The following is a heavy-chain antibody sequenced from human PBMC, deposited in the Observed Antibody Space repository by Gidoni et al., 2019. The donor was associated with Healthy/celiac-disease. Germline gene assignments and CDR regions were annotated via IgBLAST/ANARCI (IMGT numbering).Heavy chain of an antibody. CDR1: GFTFDDYA. D-gene: IGHD1-26*01. CDR3: AKDSLGATMGNFDY. CDR2: ISWNSGSI. Sequence: EVQLVESGGVLVQPGRSLSLSCAASGFTFDDYAMHWVRQAPGKGLEWVSGISWNSGSIGDADSGKGRFTISRDNAKNSLYLQMNRLRAEDTALYYCAKDSLGATMGNFDYWGQGTLVTVSS. V-gene: IGHV3-9*01. J-gene: IGHJ4*02.